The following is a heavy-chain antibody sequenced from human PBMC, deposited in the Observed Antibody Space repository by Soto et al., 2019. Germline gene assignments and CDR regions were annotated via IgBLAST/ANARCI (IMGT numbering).Heavy chain of an antibody. J-gene: IGHJ4*02. V-gene: IGHV4-30-4*01. Sequence: SETLSLTCTVSGGSISSGDYYWSWIRQPPGKGLEWIGYIYYSGSTYYNPSLKSRVTISVDTSKNQFSLKLSSVTAADTAVYYCARETGGSVSGVVIIPHFDYWGQGTLVTV. CDR1: GGSISSGDYY. CDR3: ARETGGSVSGVVIIPHFDY. CDR2: IYYSGST. D-gene: IGHD3-3*01.